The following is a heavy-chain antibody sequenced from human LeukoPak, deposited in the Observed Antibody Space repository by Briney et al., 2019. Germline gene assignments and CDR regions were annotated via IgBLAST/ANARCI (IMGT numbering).Heavy chain of an antibody. CDR1: GYSISGGYY. V-gene: IGHV4-38-2*02. Sequence: SETLSLTCTVSGYSISGGYYWGWIRQPPGKGLEWIGSIYHSGSTYYNPSLKSRVTISVDTSKNQFSLKLSSVTAADTAVHYCARDPYRRGGYNLRFDPWGQGTLVTVSS. D-gene: IGHD5-24*01. CDR2: IYHSGST. J-gene: IGHJ5*02. CDR3: ARDPYRRGGYNLRFDP.